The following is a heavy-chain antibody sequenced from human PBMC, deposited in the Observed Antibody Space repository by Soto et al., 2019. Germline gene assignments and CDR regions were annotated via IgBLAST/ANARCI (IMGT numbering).Heavy chain of an antibody. Sequence: QVQLVQSGAEVKKSGASVKVSCKASGYTFTSSDINWVRQATGQGLEWMGWMNPNTGNIGYTQRFQGRVSMTRNISITTAYMELSGLKADDTEVYYCERGRIVGAAFDYWGQGTLVTVSS. CDR3: ERGRIVGAAFDY. D-gene: IGHD1-26*01. V-gene: IGHV1-8*01. CDR1: GYTFTSSD. CDR2: MNPNTGNI. J-gene: IGHJ4*02.